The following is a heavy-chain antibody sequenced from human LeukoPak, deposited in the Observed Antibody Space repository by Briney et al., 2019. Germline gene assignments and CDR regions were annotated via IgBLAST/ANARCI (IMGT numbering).Heavy chain of an antibody. CDR2: ISYDGSNK. V-gene: IGHV3-30-3*01. J-gene: IGHJ6*02. CDR3: ARVLGDHSVFYYYYGMDV. Sequence: GGSLRLSCATSRFIFSSYWMTWVRRTPGKGLEWVAVISYDGSNKYYADSVKGRFTISRDNSKNTLYLQMNSLRAEDTAVYYCARVLGDHSVFYYYYGMDVWGQGTTVTVSS. CDR1: RFIFSSYW. D-gene: IGHD1-14*01.